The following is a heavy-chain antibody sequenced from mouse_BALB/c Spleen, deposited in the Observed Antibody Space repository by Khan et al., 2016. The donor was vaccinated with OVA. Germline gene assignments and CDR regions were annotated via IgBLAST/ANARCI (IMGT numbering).Heavy chain of an antibody. D-gene: IGHD1-1*01. CDR3: AMDFQYHGSRGALDY. V-gene: IGHV1-4*01. CDR1: GYTFTSYS. J-gene: IGHJ4*01. CDR2: INPSNGYT. Sequence: QVQLQQSGAELARPGASVKMSCKASGYTFTSYSMHWIKQRPGQGLEWIGNINPSNGYTNHNQKFRDKATLTADKSSSTAYMQLSSLTSEDSAVYYCAMDFQYHGSRGALDYWGQGTSVTVSS.